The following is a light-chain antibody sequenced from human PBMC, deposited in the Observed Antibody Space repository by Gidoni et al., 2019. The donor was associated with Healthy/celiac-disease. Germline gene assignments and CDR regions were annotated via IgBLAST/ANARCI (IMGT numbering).Light chain of an antibody. V-gene: IGKV3-15*01. J-gene: IGKJ1*01. CDR3: QQYNNWPET. Sequence: EIVMTQSPATLSVSPGERATLSCRASQSVNSNLAWYQQKPGQAPRLLIYGASTRATGIPARFSGSGSGTEFTLTISSLQSEDFALYYCQQYNNWPETFGQGTKVEIK. CDR1: QSVNSN. CDR2: GAS.